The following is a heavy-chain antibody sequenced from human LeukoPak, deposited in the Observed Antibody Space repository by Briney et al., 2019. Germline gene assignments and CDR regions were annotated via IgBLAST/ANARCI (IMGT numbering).Heavy chain of an antibody. D-gene: IGHD3-10*01. CDR3: AKGDYYGSGSPFDY. J-gene: IGHJ4*02. CDR1: GFTFSSYA. V-gene: IGHV3-23*01. Sequence: GGSLRFSCAASGFTFSSYAMSWVRQAPGKGLEWVSLISGSGGSTYYADSVKGRFTISRDNAKNSLYLQMNSLRAEDTALYYCAKGDYYGSGSPFDYWGQGTLVTVSS. CDR2: ISGSGGST.